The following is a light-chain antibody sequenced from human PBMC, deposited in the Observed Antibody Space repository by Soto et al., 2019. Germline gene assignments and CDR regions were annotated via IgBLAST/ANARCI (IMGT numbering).Light chain of an antibody. J-gene: IGLJ2*01. CDR1: SSNIGAGYD. CDR2: GNS. Sequence: QAVVTQPPAVSGAPGQSVTISCTGSSSNIGAGYDVHWYQQLPGPAPKLLIYGNSNRPSGVPDRFSGSKSGTSASLAITGLQAEDEADYYCQSYDSSLSAVVFGGGTKLTVL. CDR3: QSYDSSLSAVV. V-gene: IGLV1-40*01.